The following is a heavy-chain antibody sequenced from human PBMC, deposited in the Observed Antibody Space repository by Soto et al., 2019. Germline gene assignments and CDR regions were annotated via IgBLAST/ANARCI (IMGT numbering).Heavy chain of an antibody. CDR1: GGSFSSHG. Sequence: SVKVSCKASGGSFSSHGIAWVRQVPGQGLEWVGGIMPTFGSATYAPKFQGRVTITADKSTSTAYMELRSLRSEDTAVYYCATERSAQYFDYWGQGTLVTVSS. CDR3: ATERSAQYFDY. CDR2: IMPTFGSA. V-gene: IGHV1-69*06. J-gene: IGHJ4*02. D-gene: IGHD1-1*01.